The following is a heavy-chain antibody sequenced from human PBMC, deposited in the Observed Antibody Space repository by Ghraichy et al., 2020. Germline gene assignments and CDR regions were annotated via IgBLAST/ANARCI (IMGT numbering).Heavy chain of an antibody. CDR3: ARGLAAGTSYYFDF. D-gene: IGHD6-13*01. V-gene: IGHV3-53*01. CDR2: LYSGGAA. CDR1: GFTVSDNY. Sequence: GGSLRLSCSASGFTVSDNYMSWVHQAPGKGLAWVSTLYSGGAAFYADSVRGRFTISRDNSKNTLYLQMNSLRAEDTAVYYCARGLAAGTSYYFDFWGQGTLVTVSS. J-gene: IGHJ4*02.